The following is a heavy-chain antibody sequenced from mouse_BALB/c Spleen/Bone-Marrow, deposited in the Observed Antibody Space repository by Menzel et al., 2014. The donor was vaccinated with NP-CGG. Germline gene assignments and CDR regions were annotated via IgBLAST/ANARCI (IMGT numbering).Heavy chain of an antibody. CDR3: ARFYYGIGYYYAMDY. Sequence: EVKLVESGGGLVQPGGSLRLSCATSGFTFTDYYMSWVCQPPGKALEWLGFIRNKANGYTTEYSASVQGRFTISRDNSQSILYLQMNTLRAEDSATYYCARFYYGIGYYYAMDYWGQGTSVTVSS. J-gene: IGHJ4*01. CDR2: IRNKANGYTT. D-gene: IGHD1-1*01. V-gene: IGHV7-3*02. CDR1: GFTFTDYY.